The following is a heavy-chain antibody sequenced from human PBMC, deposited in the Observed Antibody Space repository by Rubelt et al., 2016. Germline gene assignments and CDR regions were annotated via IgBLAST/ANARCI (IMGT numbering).Heavy chain of an antibody. CDR3: VRHNLWAFDI. J-gene: IGHJ3*02. CDR1: GYRFSNYW. CDR2: IYPGDSDT. D-gene: IGHD1-14*01. V-gene: IGHV5-51*01. Sequence: EVQLVQSGAEVKKPGESLKISCKGSGYRFSNYWIGWVRQMPGKDLEWMGIIYPGDSDTRYSPSFQGQVTISADKSITTAYLQWSVLRASDTAMYYCVRHNLWAFDIWGQGTMVTVSS.